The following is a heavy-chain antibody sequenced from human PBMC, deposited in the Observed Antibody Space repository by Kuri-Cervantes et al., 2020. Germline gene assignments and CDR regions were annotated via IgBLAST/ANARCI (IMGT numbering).Heavy chain of an antibody. CDR3: ARVCSGSSCSPYYFYGMDV. CDR1: GYTFTSYG. Sequence: ASVKVSCKASGYTFTSYGVSWVRQAPGQGLEWMGWISAYNGNTNYAQKFQGRVTMTTDTSTSTAYMEVRSLRSDDTAVYYCARVCSGSSCSPYYFYGMDVWGQGTTVTVSS. CDR2: ISAYNGNT. V-gene: IGHV1-18*01. D-gene: IGHD2-15*01. J-gene: IGHJ6*02.